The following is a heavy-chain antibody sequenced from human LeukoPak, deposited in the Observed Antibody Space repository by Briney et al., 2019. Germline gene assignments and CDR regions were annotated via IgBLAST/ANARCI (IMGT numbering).Heavy chain of an antibody. CDR3: AKFGTVTTFLLWYFDY. CDR1: GFTFSSYA. V-gene: IGHV3-23*01. Sequence: GGSLRLSCAASGFTFSSYAMSWVRQAPGKGLEWVSAISGSRGSTYYADSVKGRFTISRDNSKNTLYLQMNSLRAEDTAVYYCAKFGTVTTFLLWYFDYWGQGTLVTVSS. D-gene: IGHD4-17*01. CDR2: ISGSRGST. J-gene: IGHJ4*02.